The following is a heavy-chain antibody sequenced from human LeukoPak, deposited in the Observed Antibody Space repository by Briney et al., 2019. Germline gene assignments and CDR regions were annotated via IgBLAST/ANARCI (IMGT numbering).Heavy chain of an antibody. Sequence: GGSLRLSCAVSGFTVSTNYMSWVRQAPGKGLEWVAVISYDGSNKYYADSVKGRFTISRDNSKNTLYLQMNSLRAEDTAVYYCARQAAAGDMDVWGKGTTVTVSS. J-gene: IGHJ6*03. V-gene: IGHV3-30*03. CDR3: ARQAAAGDMDV. CDR2: ISYDGSNK. CDR1: GFTVSTNY. D-gene: IGHD6-13*01.